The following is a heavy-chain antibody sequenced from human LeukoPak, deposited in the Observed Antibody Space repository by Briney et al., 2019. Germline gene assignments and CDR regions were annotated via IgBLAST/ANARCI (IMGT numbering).Heavy chain of an antibody. D-gene: IGHD3-22*01. J-gene: IGHJ2*01. Sequence: GRSLRLSCAASGFTFSSYAMNWVRQAPDKGLEWVAVISYDGSNKYYADSVKGRFTISRDNSKNTLFLQMNSLRTEDTALYYCARDSEDSSGYIYWYFDLWGRGTLDTVSS. CDR1: GFTFSSYA. CDR2: ISYDGSNK. CDR3: ARDSEDSSGYIYWYFDL. V-gene: IGHV3-30-3*01.